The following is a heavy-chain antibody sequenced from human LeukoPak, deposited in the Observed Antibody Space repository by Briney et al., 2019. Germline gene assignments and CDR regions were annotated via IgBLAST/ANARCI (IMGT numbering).Heavy chain of an antibody. CDR2: TSGNGAAT. CDR1: GIIVSNNY. J-gene: IGHJ4*02. Sequence: GGSLRLSCAASGIIVSNNYMTWVRQAPGKGLEWVSSTSGNGAATYYADSVKGRFTMSRDNSKNTLYLQMNSLRAEDTAVYYCAKDVDHCSSTSCYRSGFDYWGQGTLVTVSS. V-gene: IGHV3-23*01. D-gene: IGHD2-2*01. CDR3: AKDVDHCSSTSCYRSGFDY.